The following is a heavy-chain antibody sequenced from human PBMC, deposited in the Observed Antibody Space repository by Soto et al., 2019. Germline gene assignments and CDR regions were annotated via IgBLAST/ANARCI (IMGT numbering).Heavy chain of an antibody. Sequence: QVRLVQSGAEVKKPGASVKVSCKASGYSFTSYGISWVRQAPGQGLEWMGWISTYNGDTNYAQKLQGRLTMTTDTSTSTAYMELRSLRSDDTAVYFCARDLNSASYYNYWGQGTLVTVSS. J-gene: IGHJ4*02. CDR3: ARDLNSASYYNY. D-gene: IGHD1-26*01. CDR2: ISTYNGDT. CDR1: GYSFTSYG. V-gene: IGHV1-18*01.